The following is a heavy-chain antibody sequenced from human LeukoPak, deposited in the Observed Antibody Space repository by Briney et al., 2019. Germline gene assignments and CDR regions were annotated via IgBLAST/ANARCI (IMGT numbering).Heavy chain of an antibody. CDR3: ARDRVGAVAGTNLDY. CDR2: ISSSSSYI. V-gene: IGHV3-21*01. J-gene: IGHJ4*02. CDR1: GFTFSSYS. D-gene: IGHD6-19*01. Sequence: GGSLRLSCAASGFTFSSYSMNWVRQAPGKGLEWVSSISSSSSYIYYADSVKGRFTTSRDNAKNSLYLQMNSLRAEDTAVYYCARDRVGAVAGTNLDYWGQGTLVTVSS.